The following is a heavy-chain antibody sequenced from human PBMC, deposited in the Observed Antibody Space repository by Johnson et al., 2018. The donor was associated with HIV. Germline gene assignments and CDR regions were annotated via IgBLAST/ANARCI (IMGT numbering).Heavy chain of an antibody. CDR3: ARDISGWYPGAFDI. J-gene: IGHJ3*02. D-gene: IGHD6-19*01. CDR1: GFIFSSYA. CDR2: ISYDAKHK. V-gene: IGHV3-30*04. Sequence: QVQLVESGGGLVKPGGSLRLSCAASGFIFSSYAIHWVRQAPGTGLEWVAVISYDAKHKYYADSVKGRVTISRDNSKNTLSLQMSSLRVEDTAVYFCARDISGWYPGAFDIWGQGTMVTVSS.